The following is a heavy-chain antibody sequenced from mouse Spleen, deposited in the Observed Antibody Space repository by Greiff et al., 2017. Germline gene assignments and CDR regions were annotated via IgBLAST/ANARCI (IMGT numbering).Heavy chain of an antibody. CDR3: ARHGGTRAMDY. Sequence: EVQGVESGGGLVKPGGSLKLSCAASGFTFSSYAMSWVRQTPEKRLEWVAAINSNGGSTYYPDTVKDRFTISRDNAKNTLYLQMSSLRSEDTALYYCARHGGTRAMDYWGQGTSVTVSS. V-gene: IGHV5-6-2*01. CDR2: INSNGGST. D-gene: IGHD3-3*01. J-gene: IGHJ4*01. CDR1: GFTFSSYA.